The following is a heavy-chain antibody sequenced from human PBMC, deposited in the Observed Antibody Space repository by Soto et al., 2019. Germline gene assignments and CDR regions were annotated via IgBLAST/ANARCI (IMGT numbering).Heavy chain of an antibody. CDR3: SGSRPYDFWSGYYDY. V-gene: IGHV3-64D*09. J-gene: IGHJ4*02. CDR1: GFTFSSYA. D-gene: IGHD3-3*01. CDR2: ISSNGGST. Sequence: GGFLRLSCSASGFTFSSYAMHWVRQAPGKGLEYVSAISSNGGSTYYADSVKGRFTISRDNSKNTLYLQMSSLRAEDTAVYYCSGSRPYDFWSGYYDYWGQGTLVTVSS.